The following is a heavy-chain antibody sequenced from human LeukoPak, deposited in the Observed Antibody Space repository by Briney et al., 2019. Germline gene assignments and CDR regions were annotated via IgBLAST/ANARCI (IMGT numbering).Heavy chain of an antibody. D-gene: IGHD3-9*01. J-gene: IGHJ6*02. CDR3: ARETTHYDILTGLYYYYGMDV. CDR2: ISSSSSTI. CDR1: GFTFSSYS. Sequence: GGSLRLSCAASGFTFSSYSMNWVRQAPGKGLEWVSYISSSSSTIYYADSVKGRFTISRDNAKNTLYLQMNSLRDEDTAVYYCARETTHYDILTGLYYYYGMDVWGQGTTVTVSS. V-gene: IGHV3-48*02.